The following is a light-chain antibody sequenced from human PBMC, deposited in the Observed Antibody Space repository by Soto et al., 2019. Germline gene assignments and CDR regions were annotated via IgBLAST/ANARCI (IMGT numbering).Light chain of an antibody. CDR2: GAS. CDR1: QSVGTW. V-gene: IGKV1-5*01. CDR3: QLYNRNTWS. J-gene: IGKJ1*01. Sequence: DIQMTQSPSTLSASVGGRVTITCRASQSVGTWVAWYQQKPGKAPKLLIYGASNLESGVPSRFSGSGSGTEFTLTITTLQPDDFATYFCQLYNRNTWSLGPGTKVDLK.